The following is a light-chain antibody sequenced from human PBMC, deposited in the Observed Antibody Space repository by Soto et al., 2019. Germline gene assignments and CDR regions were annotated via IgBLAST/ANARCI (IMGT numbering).Light chain of an antibody. CDR1: QNISTY. J-gene: IGKJ5*01. Sequence: DIQMTQSPSSLTASVGDIVTITCRASQNISTYLNWYQQKPGKAPKFLMYGASSLQSGVPVSCSGSGSGTDFTINISRLQPEDVATYYCQHSYKTPVTFGQGTRREIK. V-gene: IGKV1-39*01. CDR2: GAS. CDR3: QHSYKTPVT.